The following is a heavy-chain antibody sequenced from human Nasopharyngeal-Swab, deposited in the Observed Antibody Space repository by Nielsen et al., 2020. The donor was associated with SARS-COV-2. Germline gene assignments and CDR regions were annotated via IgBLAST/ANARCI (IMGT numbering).Heavy chain of an antibody. Sequence: SETLSLTCTVSGGSISSYYWSWIRQPPGKGLEWIGYIYYSGSTNYNPNLKSRVTISVDTSKIQFSLNLSSVTAADTDVYYCARGYKVPRFDYWGQGTLVTVSS. CDR1: GGSISSYY. CDR3: ARGYKVPRFDY. D-gene: IGHD5-24*01. V-gene: IGHV4-59*03. CDR2: IYYSGST. J-gene: IGHJ4*02.